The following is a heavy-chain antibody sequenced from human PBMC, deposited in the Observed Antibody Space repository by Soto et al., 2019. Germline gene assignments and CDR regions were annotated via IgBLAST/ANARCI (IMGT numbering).Heavy chain of an antibody. CDR2: ISLYRDGT. Sequence: QVQLVQSGGEVKRPGASVKVSCKTSGYTFSNYGITWVRQAHGQPLEWLRWISLYRDGTNYAQKFQGRVSMTTDTATTTAYMELRSLRSDDTAVYYCARVVPGAEAWFGPWGEGTLVSVAS. CDR3: ARVVPGAEAWFGP. D-gene: IGHD2-2*01. CDR1: GYTFSNYG. V-gene: IGHV1-18*01. J-gene: IGHJ5*02.